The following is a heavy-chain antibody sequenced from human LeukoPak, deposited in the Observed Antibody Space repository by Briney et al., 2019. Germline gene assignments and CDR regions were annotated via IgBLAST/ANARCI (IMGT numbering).Heavy chain of an antibody. CDR3: ARRGGSGWYCFDY. J-gene: IGHJ4*02. CDR1: GGSISSYY. CDR2: IYYSGST. Sequence: SETLSLTCTVSGGSISSYYWSWIRQPPGKGLEWIGYIYYSGSTNYNPPLKSRVTISVDTSKNQLSLKLSSVTAADTAVYYCARRGGSGWYCFDYWGQGTLVTVSS. D-gene: IGHD6-19*01. V-gene: IGHV4-59*08.